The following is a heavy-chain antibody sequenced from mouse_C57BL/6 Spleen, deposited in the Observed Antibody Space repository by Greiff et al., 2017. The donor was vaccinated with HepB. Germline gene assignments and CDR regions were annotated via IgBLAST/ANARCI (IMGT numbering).Heavy chain of an antibody. V-gene: IGHV1-76*01. J-gene: IGHJ2*01. Sequence: VQLQQSGAELVRPGASVKLSCKASGYTFTDYYINWVKQRPGQGLEWIARIYPGSGNTYYNEKFKGKATLTAEKSSSTAYMQLSSLTSEDSAVYFCARGEAGNYFDYWGQGTTLTVSS. D-gene: IGHD2-13*01. CDR2: IYPGSGNT. CDR1: GYTFTDYY. CDR3: ARGEAGNYFDY.